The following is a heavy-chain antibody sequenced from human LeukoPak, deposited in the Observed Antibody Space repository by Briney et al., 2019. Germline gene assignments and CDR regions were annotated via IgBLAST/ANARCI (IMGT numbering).Heavy chain of an antibody. Sequence: PGGSLRLSCAASGFTFSSYGMSWVRQAPGKGLEWVANIKQDGSEKYYVDSVKGRFTVSRDNAENSLYLQMSSLGAEDTAVYYCARLTQLARGRYWGQGTLVTVSS. V-gene: IGHV3-7*03. J-gene: IGHJ4*02. CDR3: ARLTQLARGRY. CDR2: IKQDGSEK. CDR1: GFTFSSYG. D-gene: IGHD6-6*01.